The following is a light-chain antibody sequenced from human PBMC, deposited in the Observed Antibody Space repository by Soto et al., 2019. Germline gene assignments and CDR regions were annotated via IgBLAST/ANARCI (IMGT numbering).Light chain of an antibody. CDR1: QSISVY. V-gene: IGKV3-11*01. CDR2: DGS. Sequence: EIVLTQSPATLSLSPGERATLSCWASQSISVYLAWYQQRPGQAPRLLIHDGSNRATGIPARFSGSGSGTDFTLTISRLEPDDFAVYYCQQRADWPITVGQGTRLEIK. CDR3: QQRADWPIT. J-gene: IGKJ5*01.